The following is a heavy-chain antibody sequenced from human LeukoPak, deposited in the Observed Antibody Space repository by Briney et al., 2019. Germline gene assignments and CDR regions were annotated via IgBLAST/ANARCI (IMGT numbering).Heavy chain of an antibody. CDR1: GGSISSGGYY. J-gene: IGHJ6*03. D-gene: IGHD2/OR15-2a*01. CDR3: ARRTTKGYYYYMDV. Sequence: SQTLSLTCTVSGGSISSGGYYWCWIRQPPGKGLEWIGYIYYSESTYYHPSLKSRVTISVNTSKNQFSLKLSSVTAADTAGYYCARRTTKGYYYYMDVWGKGTTVTVSS. V-gene: IGHV4-31*03. CDR2: IYYSEST.